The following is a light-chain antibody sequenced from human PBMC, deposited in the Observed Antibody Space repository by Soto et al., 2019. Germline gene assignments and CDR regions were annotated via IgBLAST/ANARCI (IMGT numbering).Light chain of an antibody. Sequence: EIVLTQSPGALSLSPGEGATLSCRASQRISNNWLAWYQQIPGQAPRLLIYGAPNRAAGIPDRFSGSGSGTDFTLTIRVLEAEDFAVYYCHQYGTTPRSFGQGTKVEVK. CDR1: QRISNNW. CDR2: GAP. CDR3: HQYGTTPRS. V-gene: IGKV3-20*01. J-gene: IGKJ2*03.